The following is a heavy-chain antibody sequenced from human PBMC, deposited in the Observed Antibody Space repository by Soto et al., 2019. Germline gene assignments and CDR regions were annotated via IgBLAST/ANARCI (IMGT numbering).Heavy chain of an antibody. V-gene: IGHV4-30-4*01. CDR2: IYYSGST. Sequence: PSETLSLTCTVSGGSISSGDYYWSWIRQPPGKGLEWIGYIYYSGSTYYNLSLKSRVTISVDTSKNQFSLKLSSVTAADTAVYYCARGRYCLTGRCFPNWFDSWGQGALVTVSS. CDR3: ARGRYCLTGRCFPNWFDS. CDR1: GGSISSGDYY. D-gene: IGHD7-27*01. J-gene: IGHJ5*01.